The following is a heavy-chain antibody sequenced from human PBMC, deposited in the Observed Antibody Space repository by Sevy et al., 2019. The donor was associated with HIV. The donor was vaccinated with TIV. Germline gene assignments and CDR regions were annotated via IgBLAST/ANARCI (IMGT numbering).Heavy chain of an antibody. CDR2: IYYSGST. V-gene: IGHV4-59*13. CDR1: GGSISTYY. CDR3: VSWSHNVVFDY. Sequence: SETLSLTCTVSGGSISTYYWSWIRQPPGNGLEWIGSIYYSGSTNYNPSLKSRVTISVDTSKNQFSLNLSSVTAADTAVYYCVSWSHNVVFDYWGQGTLVTVSS. J-gene: IGHJ4*02. D-gene: IGHD2-8*01.